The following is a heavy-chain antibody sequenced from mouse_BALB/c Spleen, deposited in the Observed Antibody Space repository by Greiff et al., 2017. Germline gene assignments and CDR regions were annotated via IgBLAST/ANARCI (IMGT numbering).Heavy chain of an antibody. Sequence: EVMLVESGGGLVKPGGSLKLSCAASGFTFSSYAMSWVRQTPEKRLEWVASISSGGSTYYPDSVKGRFTISRDNARNILYLQMSSLRSEDTAMYYCARYDVAYWGQGTTLTVSS. CDR1: GFTFSSYA. V-gene: IGHV5-6-5*01. J-gene: IGHJ2*01. CDR3: ARYDVAY. CDR2: ISSGGST. D-gene: IGHD2-12*01.